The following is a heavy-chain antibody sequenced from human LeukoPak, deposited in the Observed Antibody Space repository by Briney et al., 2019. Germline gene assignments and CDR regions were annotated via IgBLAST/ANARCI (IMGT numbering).Heavy chain of an antibody. Sequence: GGSLRLSCAASGFTFSNYWMSWVRQAPGKGLEWVANIKQDRSEKYYVDSVKGRFTISRDNAKNSLYLQMNSLRAEDTAVYYCARENDSSGWYYFHRGNYYYMDVWGKGTTVTISS. J-gene: IGHJ6*03. CDR3: ARENDSSGWYYFHRGNYYYMDV. CDR1: GFTFSNYW. D-gene: IGHD6-19*01. V-gene: IGHV3-7*01. CDR2: IKQDRSEK.